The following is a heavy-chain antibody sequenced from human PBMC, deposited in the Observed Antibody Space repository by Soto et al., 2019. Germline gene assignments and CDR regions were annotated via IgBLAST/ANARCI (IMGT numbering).Heavy chain of an antibody. CDR1: GFTFSSYS. Sequence: AGGSLRLSCAASGFTFSSYSMNWVRQAPGKGLEWVSYISSSTGTIYYADSVKGRFTISRDNAKNSLYLQMNSLRDEDTAVYYCASVLPYYYGMDVWGQGTTVTVSS. CDR2: ISSSTGTI. V-gene: IGHV3-48*02. D-gene: IGHD2-8*02. CDR3: ASVLPYYYGMDV. J-gene: IGHJ6*02.